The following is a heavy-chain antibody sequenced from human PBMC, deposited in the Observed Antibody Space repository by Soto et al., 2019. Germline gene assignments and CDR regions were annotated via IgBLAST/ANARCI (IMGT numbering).Heavy chain of an antibody. Sequence: QVRLVQSGPEVKMPGASVKVSCKTSGYTFTAYGLAWLRQAPGQRPEWMGWVSTNNADTNYAPKLQDRVTLTTDKSTTTTYMELRSLRADDTAIYYCARELNTDSSAYYSFAFWGQGTLVTVSS. J-gene: IGHJ4*02. D-gene: IGHD3-22*01. CDR1: GYTFTAYG. V-gene: IGHV1-18*01. CDR2: VSTNNADT. CDR3: ARELNTDSSAYYSFAF.